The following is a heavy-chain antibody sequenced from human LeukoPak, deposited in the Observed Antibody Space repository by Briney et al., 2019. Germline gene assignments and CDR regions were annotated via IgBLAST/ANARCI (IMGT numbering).Heavy chain of an antibody. CDR1: GGSISSSSYY. J-gene: IGHJ5*02. D-gene: IGHD6-19*01. V-gene: IGHV4-39*01. Sequence: MSSQTLSLTCTVSGGSISSSSYYWGWIRQPPGKGLEWIGSIYYSGSTYYNPSLKSRVTISVDTSKNQFSLKLSSVTAADTAVYYCAGSSGWYLWSWFDPWGQGTLVTVSS. CDR3: AGSSGWYLWSWFDP. CDR2: IYYSGST.